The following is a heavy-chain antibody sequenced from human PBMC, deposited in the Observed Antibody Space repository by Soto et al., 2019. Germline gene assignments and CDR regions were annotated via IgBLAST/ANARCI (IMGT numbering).Heavy chain of an antibody. CDR1: GGSISSGTYY. J-gene: IGHJ3*02. D-gene: IGHD3-22*01. Sequence: LSLTCTVSGGSISSGTYYWTWIRHHPGKGLEWIGYIYYSGSTSYNPSLKSRVSISVDTSKNQFSLKLSSVTAADTAVYYCARDTMIIALDAFDIWGPGTMVTVSS. CDR2: IYYSGST. V-gene: IGHV4-31*03. CDR3: ARDTMIIALDAFDI.